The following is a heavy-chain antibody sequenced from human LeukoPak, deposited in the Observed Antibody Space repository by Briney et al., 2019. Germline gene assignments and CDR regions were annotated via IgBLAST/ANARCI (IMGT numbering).Heavy chain of an antibody. V-gene: IGHV3-23*01. J-gene: IGHJ6*03. CDR2: ISGSGGST. CDR1: GFTFSSYA. CDR3: AKVGAAAYYYYYMDV. Sequence: RGSLRLSCAASGFTFSSYAMSWVRQAPGKGLEWVSGISGSGGSTYYADSVKGRFTISRDNSKNTLYLQMNSLRAEDTAVYYCAKVGAAAYYYYYMDVWGKGTTVTVSS. D-gene: IGHD6-13*01.